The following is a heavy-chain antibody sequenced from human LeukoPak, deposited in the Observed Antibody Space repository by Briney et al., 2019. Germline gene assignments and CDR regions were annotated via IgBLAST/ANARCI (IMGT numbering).Heavy chain of an antibody. CDR3: ARDKGGSGYDHLDS. CDR1: GDSVSTNSAA. V-gene: IGHV6-1*01. J-gene: IGHJ4*02. Sequence: SQTLSLTCAISGDSVSTNSAAWNWIRQSPSRGLEWLGRTYYRSKWYNDYAVSVKSRIAINPDTSKNQLSLQLNSVTPEDTAVYYCARDKGGSGYDHLDSWGQGTLVTVSS. CDR2: TYYRSKWYN. D-gene: IGHD5-12*01.